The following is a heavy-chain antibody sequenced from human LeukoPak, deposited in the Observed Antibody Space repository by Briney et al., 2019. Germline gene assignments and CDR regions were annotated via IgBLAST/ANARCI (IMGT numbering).Heavy chain of an antibody. CDR3: ARDLAAGTGNWLDP. CDR2: ISSSSYYT. CDR1: ELPFNAYS. D-gene: IGHD6-13*01. J-gene: IGHJ5*02. Sequence: GGSLRLSCEASELPFNAYSMNWVRQAPGEGLECVSSISSSSYYTYYADSVKGRFTISRDNTKNSLYLQMNSLRVEDTAVYYCARDLAAGTGNWLDPWGQGTLVTVSS. V-gene: IGHV3-21*01.